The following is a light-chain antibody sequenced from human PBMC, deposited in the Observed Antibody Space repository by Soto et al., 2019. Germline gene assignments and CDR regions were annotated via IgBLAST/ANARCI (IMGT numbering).Light chain of an antibody. CDR1: QTIRSD. V-gene: IGKV3-15*01. CDR2: DAS. CDR3: QQYYSSPRT. J-gene: IGKJ1*01. Sequence: TQSPSSLSPSPGDRATLSCRASQTIRSDLAWYQQKPGQAPRLLIYDASTRATGVPARFSGSGSGTDFTLTISSLQPEDFAAYYCQQYYSSPRTFGRGTKVDIK.